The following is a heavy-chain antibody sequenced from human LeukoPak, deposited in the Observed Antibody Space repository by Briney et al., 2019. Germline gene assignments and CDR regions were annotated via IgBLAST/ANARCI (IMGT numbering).Heavy chain of an antibody. V-gene: IGHV4-59*01. Sequence: SETLSLTCTVSGDSINSFYWSWLRRPPGKGLEWIGYIYYSGSTNYNPSLKSRVTIAVNTSKDQFSLRLNFATAADTAVYYCARWSLHSSGWYFDSWGQGTLVTVSS. CDR3: ARWSLHSSGWYFDS. CDR2: IYYSGST. CDR1: GDSINSFY. J-gene: IGHJ4*02. D-gene: IGHD3-22*01.